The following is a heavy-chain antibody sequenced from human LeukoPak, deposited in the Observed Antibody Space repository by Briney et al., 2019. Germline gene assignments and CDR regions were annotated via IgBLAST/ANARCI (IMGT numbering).Heavy chain of an antibody. D-gene: IGHD1-26*01. CDR3: AKPSLIVGATVGFDY. CDR1: GFTFSSYA. Sequence: GGSLRLSCAASGFTFSSYAMSWVRQAPGKGLEWVSAISGSGSSTYYADSVKGRFTISRDNPKNTLYLQMNSLRAEDTAVYYCAKPSLIVGATVGFDYWGQGTLVTVSS. CDR2: ISGSGSST. V-gene: IGHV3-23*01. J-gene: IGHJ4*02.